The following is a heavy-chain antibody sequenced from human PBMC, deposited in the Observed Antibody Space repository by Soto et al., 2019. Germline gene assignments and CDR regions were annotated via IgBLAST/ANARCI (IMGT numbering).Heavy chain of an antibody. D-gene: IGHD2-15*01. CDR3: ARVGCSGGSCYNWFDP. Sequence: ASVKVSCKASGGTFSSYAISWVRQAPGQGLEWTGGIIPIFGTANYAQKFQGRVTITADKSTSTAYMELSSLRSEDTAVYYCARVGCSGGSCYNWFDPWGQGTMVTVSS. CDR2: IIPIFGTA. CDR1: GGTFSSYA. J-gene: IGHJ5*02. V-gene: IGHV1-69*06.